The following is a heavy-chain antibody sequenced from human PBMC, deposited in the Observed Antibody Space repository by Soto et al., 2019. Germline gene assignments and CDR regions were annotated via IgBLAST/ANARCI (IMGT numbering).Heavy chain of an antibody. J-gene: IGHJ3*02. V-gene: IGHV4-4*02. D-gene: IGHD6-13*01. CDR1: GGSISSSNW. CDR2: IYHSGST. CDR3: ARDRVVKQQLVLRRHDAFDI. Sequence: SETLSLTCAVSGGSISSSNWWSWVRQPPGKGLEWIGEIYHSGSTNYNPSLKSRVTISVDKSKNQFSLKLSSLTAADTAVYYCARDRVVKQQLVLRRHDAFDIWGQGTMVTVSS.